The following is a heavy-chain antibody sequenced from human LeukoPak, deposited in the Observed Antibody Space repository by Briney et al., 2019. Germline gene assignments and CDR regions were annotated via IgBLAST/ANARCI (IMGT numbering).Heavy chain of an antibody. Sequence: GGSLRLSCAASGFTFSSYSMNWIRQAPGKGLEWVSSINSDSRLMYYAESVKGRFTVSRDNARNSLYLQLNSLRAEDTAVYFCVRDLFDDYGLDYWGQGTLVTVSS. J-gene: IGHJ4*02. CDR1: GFTFSSYS. CDR2: INSDSRLM. CDR3: VRDLFDDYGLDY. V-gene: IGHV3-21*01. D-gene: IGHD3-16*01.